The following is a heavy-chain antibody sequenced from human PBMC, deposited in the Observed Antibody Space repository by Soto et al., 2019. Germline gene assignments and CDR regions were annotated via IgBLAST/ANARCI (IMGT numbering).Heavy chain of an antibody. V-gene: IGHV1-18*04. CDR3: ARFIVGATYFDY. Sequence: CKASGYTFTSYGISWVRQAPGQGLEWMGWISAYNGNTNYAQKLQGRVTMTTDTSTSTAYMELRSLRSDDTAVYYCARFIVGATYFDYWGQGTLVTVSS. J-gene: IGHJ4*02. CDR2: ISAYNGNT. CDR1: GYTFTSYG. D-gene: IGHD1-26*01.